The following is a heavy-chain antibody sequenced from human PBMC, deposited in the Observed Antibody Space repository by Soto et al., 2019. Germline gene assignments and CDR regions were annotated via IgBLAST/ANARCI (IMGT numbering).Heavy chain of an antibody. D-gene: IGHD2-21*02. J-gene: IGHJ4*02. CDR1: GYRFTDFY. CDR2: INSNSGGT. V-gene: IGHV1-2*02. Sequence: ASVKVSCKASGYRFTDFYIHWVRQAPGQGLEWMGWINSNSGGTNYPQKFQGRVTMTRDTSISTAYMELSRLTSDDTSVYYCARDIPSLTYCGGDCYSVDYWGQGTLVTVSS. CDR3: ARDIPSLTYCGGDCYSVDY.